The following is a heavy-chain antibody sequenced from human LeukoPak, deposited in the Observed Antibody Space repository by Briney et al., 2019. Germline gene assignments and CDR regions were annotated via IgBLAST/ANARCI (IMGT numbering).Heavy chain of an antibody. Sequence: ASVKVSCKASGYTFTSYSMHWVRQAPGQGLEWMGIINPSGGSTSHAQKFQGRVTMTRDTSTSTVYMELSSLRSEDTAVYYCARVTYYYGSGSGYFDYWGQGTLVTVSS. V-gene: IGHV1-46*01. J-gene: IGHJ4*02. CDR3: ARVTYYYGSGSGYFDY. D-gene: IGHD3-10*01. CDR1: GYTFTSYS. CDR2: INPSGGST.